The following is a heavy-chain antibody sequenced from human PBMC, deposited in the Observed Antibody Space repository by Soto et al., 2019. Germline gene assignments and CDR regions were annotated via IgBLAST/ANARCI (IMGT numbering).Heavy chain of an antibody. Sequence: PGGSLRLSCAASGFTFSNYAMSWVRQAPEKGLEWVSGISGSGGSTYYADSVKGRFTISRDNSKNTLYLQMNSLRAEDTAVYYCAKGNYGSGSPSYVDYWGQGTLVTVSS. V-gene: IGHV3-23*01. D-gene: IGHD3-10*01. J-gene: IGHJ4*02. CDR2: ISGSGGST. CDR3: AKGNYGSGSPSYVDY. CDR1: GFTFSNYA.